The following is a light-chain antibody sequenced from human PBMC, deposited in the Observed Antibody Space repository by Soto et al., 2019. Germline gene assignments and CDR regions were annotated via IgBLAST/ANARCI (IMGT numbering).Light chain of an antibody. V-gene: IGLV2-14*01. J-gene: IGLJ1*01. CDR3: SSYTSSSTHYV. CDR1: SSDVGGYNY. Sequence: QSALTQPASVSGSPGQSITISCTGISSDVGGYNYVSWYQQHPGKAPKLMIYEVSNRPSGVSNRFSGSKSGNTASLTISGLQAEDEADYYCSSYTSSSTHYVFGTGTKLTVL. CDR2: EVS.